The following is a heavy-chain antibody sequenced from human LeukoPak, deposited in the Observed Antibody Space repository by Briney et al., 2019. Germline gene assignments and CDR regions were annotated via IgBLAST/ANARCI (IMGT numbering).Heavy chain of an antibody. Sequence: GGSLRLSCAASGFTVSSNYMSWVRQAPGKGLEWVSIIYSGGNTYYADSVKGRFTISRDNSKNTLYLQMNSLRAEDTAVYYCARGDTVTTPYYFDSWGQGTLVTVSS. V-gene: IGHV3-53*01. CDR2: IYSGGNT. CDR3: ARGDTVTTPYYFDS. CDR1: GFTVSSNY. D-gene: IGHD4-17*01. J-gene: IGHJ4*02.